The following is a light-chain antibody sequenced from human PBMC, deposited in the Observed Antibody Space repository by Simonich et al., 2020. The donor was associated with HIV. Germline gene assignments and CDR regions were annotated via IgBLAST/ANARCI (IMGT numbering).Light chain of an antibody. V-gene: IGKV1-5*03. CDR2: KAS. CDR1: QSISSW. Sequence: DSQMTQSPSTLSASVGDRVTITCRARQSISSWLAWYQQKPGKVPKLLIYKASSLESGVPSRFIGSGSGTEFTITISSLQPDDFATYYCQQYNSYPWTFGQGTKVEIK. J-gene: IGKJ1*01. CDR3: QQYNSYPWT.